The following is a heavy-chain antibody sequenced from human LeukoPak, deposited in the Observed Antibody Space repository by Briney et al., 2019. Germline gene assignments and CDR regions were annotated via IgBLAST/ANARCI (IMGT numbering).Heavy chain of an antibody. CDR3: ARDPRGKGALDF. CDR1: GGSLDSFY. Sequence: PSETLSLTCTVSGGSLDSFYWSWIRQPPGKGLEYIGYIYYSGTTNYDPSLKGRVTISVDMSKNQFSLKLISVTAADTAVYYCARDPRGKGALDFWGQGTLVTVSS. V-gene: IGHV4-59*01. D-gene: IGHD3-16*01. J-gene: IGHJ4*02. CDR2: IYYSGTT.